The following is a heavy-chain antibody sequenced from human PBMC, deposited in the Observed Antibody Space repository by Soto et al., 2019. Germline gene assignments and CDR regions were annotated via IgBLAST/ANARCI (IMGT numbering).Heavy chain of an antibody. V-gene: IGHV1-8*01. CDR3: AREKGSSGFDP. CDR1: GYTFTSYD. Sequence: QVQLVQSGAAVKKPGASLKVSCKASGYTFTSYDINWVRQATGQGLEWMGWMNPNSGNTGYAQKFEGRDTMTKNTSISTAYMELSILGSEDTAVYYCAREKGSSGFDPWGQATLVTVSS. CDR2: MNPNSGNT. D-gene: IGHD6-6*01. J-gene: IGHJ5*02.